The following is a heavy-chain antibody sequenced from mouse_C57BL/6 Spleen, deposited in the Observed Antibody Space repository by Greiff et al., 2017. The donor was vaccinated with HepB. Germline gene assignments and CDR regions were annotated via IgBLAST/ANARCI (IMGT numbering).Heavy chain of an antibody. J-gene: IGHJ3*01. V-gene: IGHV1-69*01. D-gene: IGHD2-2*01. CDR1: GYTFTSYW. CDR3: ARGYDEGGAWFAY. Sequence: QVQLKQPGAELVMPGASVKLSCKASGYTFTSYWMHWVKQRPGQGLEWIGEIDPSDSYTNYNQKFKGKSTLTVDKSSSTAYMQLSSLTSEDSAVYDCARGYDEGGAWFAYWGQGTLVTVSA. CDR2: IDPSDSYT.